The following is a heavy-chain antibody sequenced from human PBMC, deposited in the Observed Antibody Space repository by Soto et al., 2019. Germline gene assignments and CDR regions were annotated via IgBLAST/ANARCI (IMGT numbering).Heavy chain of an antibody. Sequence: QVQLVESGGGVVQPGRSRRLSCAASGFTFSSYGMHWVRQAPGKGLEWVAVISYDGSNKYYADSVKGRFTISRDNSKNTLYLQMNSLRAEDTAVYYCAKDLGGNGLPIDYWGQGTLVTVSS. V-gene: IGHV3-30*18. J-gene: IGHJ4*02. CDR1: GFTFSSYG. D-gene: IGHD2-15*01. CDR2: ISYDGSNK. CDR3: AKDLGGNGLPIDY.